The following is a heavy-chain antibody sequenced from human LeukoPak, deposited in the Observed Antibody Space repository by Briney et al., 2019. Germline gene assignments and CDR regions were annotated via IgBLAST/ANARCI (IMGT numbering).Heavy chain of an antibody. CDR1: GYTFTGYY. CDR3: ARGFWKVTTLHLGIAAAGTDFDY. V-gene: IGHV1-2*02. CDR2: INPNSGGT. D-gene: IGHD6-13*01. J-gene: IGHJ4*02. Sequence: EASVKVSCKASGYTFTGYYMHWVRQAPGQGLEWMGWINPNSGGTNYAQKFQGRVTMTRDTSISTAYMELSRLRSDDTAVYYCARGFWKVTTLHLGIAAAGTDFDYWGQGTLVTVSS.